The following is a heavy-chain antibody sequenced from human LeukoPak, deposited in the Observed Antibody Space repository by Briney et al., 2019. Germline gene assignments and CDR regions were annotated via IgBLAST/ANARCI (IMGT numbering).Heavy chain of an antibody. CDR2: IIPIFGTA. J-gene: IGHJ4*02. CDR1: GYTFTGYY. Sequence: GASVKVSCKASGYTFTGYYMHWVRQAPGQGLEWMGGIIPIFGTANYAQKFQGRVTMTRNTSISTAYMELSSLRSEDTAVYYCARGRKSIRGTMVRGGRGGYYFDYWGQGTLVTVSS. CDR3: ARGRKSIRGTMVRGGRGGYYFDY. D-gene: IGHD3-10*01. V-gene: IGHV1-2*02.